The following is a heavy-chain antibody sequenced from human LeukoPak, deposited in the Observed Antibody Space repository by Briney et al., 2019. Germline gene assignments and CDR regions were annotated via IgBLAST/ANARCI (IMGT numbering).Heavy chain of an antibody. J-gene: IGHJ3*02. CDR2: INPSGGST. Sequence: ASVKVSCKTSGYTFTTYGITWVRQAPGQGLEWMGIINPSGGSTSYAQKFQGRVTMTRDTSTSTVYMELSSLRSEDTAVYYCARAHSGWYSGPDGAFDIWGQGTMVTVSS. V-gene: IGHV1-46*01. CDR1: GYTFTTYG. D-gene: IGHD6-19*01. CDR3: ARAHSGWYSGPDGAFDI.